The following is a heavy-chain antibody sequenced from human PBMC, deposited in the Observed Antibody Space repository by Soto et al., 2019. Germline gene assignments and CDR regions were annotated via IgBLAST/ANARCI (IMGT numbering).Heavy chain of an antibody. CDR1: GFTFSSYS. J-gene: IGHJ2*01. Sequence: GGSLRLSCAASGFTFSSYSMNWVRQAPGKGLEWVSSISSSSSYIYYADSVKGRFTISRDNAKNSLYLQMNSLRAEDTAVYYCARDETHRVGATMRPYWYFDLWGRGTLVTVSS. CDR3: ARDETHRVGATMRPYWYFDL. D-gene: IGHD1-26*01. CDR2: ISSSSSYI. V-gene: IGHV3-21*01.